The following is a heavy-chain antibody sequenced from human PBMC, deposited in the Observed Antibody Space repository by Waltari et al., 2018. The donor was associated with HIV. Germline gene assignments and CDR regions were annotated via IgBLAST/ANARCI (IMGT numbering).Heavy chain of an antibody. CDR2: IHHSGST. D-gene: IGHD3-3*01. CDR1: GDSISSYY. J-gene: IGHJ5*02. CDR3: ARTNRGPNDYDFWSGRYNWFDP. Sequence: QVQLQESGPGLVKPSETLSLTCSVSGDSISSYYWSWIRQPPGKGLEWIGYIHHSGSTNCNPSLKTRVTVAVDTSKNQFSLKLSSVTAADTAVYYCARTNRGPNDYDFWSGRYNWFDPWGQGILVTVSS. V-gene: IGHV4-59*01.